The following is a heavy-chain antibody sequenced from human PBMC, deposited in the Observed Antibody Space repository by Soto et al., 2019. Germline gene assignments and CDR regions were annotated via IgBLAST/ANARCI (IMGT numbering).Heavy chain of an antibody. D-gene: IGHD1-1*01. CDR2: IYYSGST. J-gene: IGHJ3*02. CDR1: GGSIRSCRDY. V-gene: IGHV4-39*01. Sequence: SETLSLTCTASGGSIRSCRDYWGWIRQPPGKGLEWIGSIYYSGSTYYNTSLKSRVTISVDTSKNRFSLKLSSGTAADTAVYYCARRDRYDDAFDIWRQGTMVTVSS. CDR3: ARRDRYDDAFDI.